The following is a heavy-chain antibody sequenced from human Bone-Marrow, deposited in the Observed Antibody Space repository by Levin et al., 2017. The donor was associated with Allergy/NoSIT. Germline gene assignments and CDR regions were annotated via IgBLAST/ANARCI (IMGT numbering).Heavy chain of an antibody. CDR3: ARGHYGPYYFDY. J-gene: IGHJ4*02. CDR1: GFTVSSNY. V-gene: IGHV3-53*01. Sequence: GASVKVSCAASGFTVSSNYMSWVRQAPGKGLEWVSVIYSGGSTYYADSVKGRFTISRDNSKNTLYLQMNSLRAEDTAVYYCARGHYGPYYFDYWGQGTLVTVSS. CDR2: IYSGGST. D-gene: IGHD4-17*01.